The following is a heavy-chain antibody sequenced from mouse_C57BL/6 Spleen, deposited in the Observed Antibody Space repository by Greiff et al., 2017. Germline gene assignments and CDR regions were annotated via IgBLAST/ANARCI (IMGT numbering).Heavy chain of an antibody. J-gene: IGHJ4*01. CDR2: INPSTGGT. CDR1: GYSFTGYY. Sequence: VQLQQPGPELVKPGASVKISCKASGYSFTGYYMNWVKQSPEKSLEWIGEINPSTGGTTYNQKFKAKATLTVDKSSSTAYMQLKSLTSEDSAVXYCARSVSDYAMDYWGQGTSVTVSS. V-gene: IGHV1-42*01. CDR3: ARSVSDYAMDY.